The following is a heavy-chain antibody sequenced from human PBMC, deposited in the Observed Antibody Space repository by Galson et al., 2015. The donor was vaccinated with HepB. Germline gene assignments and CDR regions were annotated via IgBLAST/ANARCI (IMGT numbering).Heavy chain of an antibody. CDR2: ITNSGGRR. CDR1: GFRFNIYD. D-gene: IGHD6-6*01. V-gene: IGHV3-23*01. Sequence: SLRLSCAASGFRFNIYDMSWVRQAPGKGLEWVSGITNSGGRRYYAEPVKGRFTISRDNSKNTVFLQMSSLRAEDTAIYYCAKGAYMSSYSLYGMDAWGQGTTVIVSS. J-gene: IGHJ6*02. CDR3: AKGAYMSSYSLYGMDA.